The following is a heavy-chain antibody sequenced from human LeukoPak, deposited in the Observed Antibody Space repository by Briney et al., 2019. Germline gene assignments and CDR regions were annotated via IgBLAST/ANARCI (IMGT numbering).Heavy chain of an antibody. CDR1: GYTFTDYY. D-gene: IGHD3-3*01. CDR3: ASISEVWSGYYTVHCDY. J-gene: IGHJ4*02. V-gene: IGHV1-2*02. Sequence: ASVKVSCKASGYTFTDYYIHWLRQAPGQGLEWMGRINPNSGDTNYAQKFQGRVTMTRDTSISTAYMELSRLRSDDTAVYYCASISEVWSGYYTVHCDYWGQGTLVTVSS. CDR2: INPNSGDT.